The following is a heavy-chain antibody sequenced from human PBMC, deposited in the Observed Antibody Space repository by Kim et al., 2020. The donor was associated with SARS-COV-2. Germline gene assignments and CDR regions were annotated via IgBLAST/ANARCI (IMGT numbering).Heavy chain of an antibody. CDR3: ARVPYSSSWRGYGMDV. V-gene: IGHV3-33*07. J-gene: IGHJ6*02. CDR2: IWYDGNTK. Sequence: GRSLRLSCVASGFTFNRYGMYWVRQAPGKGLEWVAVIWYDGNTKDYGDSVKGRFTISRDNSKNTLYLQMDSLRAEDTAVYYCARVPYSSSWRGYGMDVWGQGTTVTVSS. CDR1: GFTFNRYG. D-gene: IGHD6-13*01.